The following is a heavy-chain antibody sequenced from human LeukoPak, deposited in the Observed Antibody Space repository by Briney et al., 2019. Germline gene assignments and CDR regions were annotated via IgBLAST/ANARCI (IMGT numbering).Heavy chain of an antibody. D-gene: IGHD6-19*01. CDR1: DGSISSSSYY. Sequence: PSETLSLTCTVSDGSISSSSYYWGWIRQPPGKGLEWIGSIYYSGSTYYNPSLKSRVTISVDTSKNQFSLKLSSVTAADTAVYYCARVTLMAQWLEIFDYWGQGTLVTVSS. V-gene: IGHV4-39*07. J-gene: IGHJ4*02. CDR3: ARVTLMAQWLEIFDY. CDR2: IYYSGST.